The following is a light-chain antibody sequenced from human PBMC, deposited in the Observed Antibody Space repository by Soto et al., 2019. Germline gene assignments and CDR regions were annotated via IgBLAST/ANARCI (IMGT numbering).Light chain of an antibody. V-gene: IGLV4-60*02. CDR2: LEGTGSY. CDR1: SGHSSYI. Sequence: QLVLTQSSSASASPGSSVKLTCTLSSGHSSYIIAWHQQQPGKAPRYLMKLEGTGSYNKGSGVPDRFSGSSSGADRYLTISNLQFEDEADYYCETWDRNTVVFGGGTKLTVL. J-gene: IGLJ2*01. CDR3: ETWDRNTVV.